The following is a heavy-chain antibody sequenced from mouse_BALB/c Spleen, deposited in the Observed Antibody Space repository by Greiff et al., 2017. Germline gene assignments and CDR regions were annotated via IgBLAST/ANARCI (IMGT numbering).Heavy chain of an antibody. CDR2: ISDGGSYT. J-gene: IGHJ4*01. V-gene: IGHV5-4*02. CDR1: GFTFSDYY. CDR3: ASYAMDY. Sequence: EVHLVESGGGLVKPGGSLKLSCAASGFTFSDYYMYWVRQTPEKRLEWVATISDGGSYTYYPDSVKGRFTISRDNAKNNLYLQMSSLKSEDTAMYYCASYAMDYWGQGTSVTVSS.